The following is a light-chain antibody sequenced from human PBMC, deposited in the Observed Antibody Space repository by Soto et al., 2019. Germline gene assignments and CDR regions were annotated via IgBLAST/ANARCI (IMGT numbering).Light chain of an antibody. Sequence: EIVLTQSPATLSLSPGERATLSCRASQSVSSYFAWYQQKPGQAPRLLIYDASNRATGIPARFSGSGSGTDFSLTISSIEPEDFAVYYCQQRSNWPPSLTFGGGTKVEIK. CDR3: QQRSNWPPSLT. V-gene: IGKV3-11*01. J-gene: IGKJ4*01. CDR1: QSVSSY. CDR2: DAS.